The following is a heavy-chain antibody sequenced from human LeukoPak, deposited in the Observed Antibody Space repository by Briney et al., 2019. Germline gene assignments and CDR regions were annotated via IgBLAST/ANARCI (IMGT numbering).Heavy chain of an antibody. CDR1: GFTFSSYA. J-gene: IGHJ6*03. CDR3: AGSYGSGSYYNVHYYYYMDV. D-gene: IGHD3-10*01. V-gene: IGHV3-30*04. Sequence: PGGSLRLSCAASGFTFSSYAMHWVRQAPGKGLEWVAVISHDGSNKYYADSVKGRFTISRDNSKNTLYLQMNSLRAEDTAVYYCAGSYGSGSYYNVHYYYYMDVWGKGTTVTVSS. CDR2: ISHDGSNK.